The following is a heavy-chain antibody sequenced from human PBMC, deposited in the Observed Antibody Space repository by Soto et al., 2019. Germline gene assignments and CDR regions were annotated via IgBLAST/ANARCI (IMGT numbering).Heavy chain of an antibody. CDR1: GFTFSDYY. V-gene: IGHV3-11*01. Sequence: GGSLRLSCAASGFTFSDYYMSWIRQAPGKGLEWVSYISSSGSTIYYAESVKGRFTISRDNAKNSLYLQMNSLRAEDTAVYYCARVTGDFRSSGYFDYWGQGTLVTVSS. CDR3: ARVTGDFRSSGYFDY. CDR2: ISSSGSTI. J-gene: IGHJ4*02. D-gene: IGHD7-27*01.